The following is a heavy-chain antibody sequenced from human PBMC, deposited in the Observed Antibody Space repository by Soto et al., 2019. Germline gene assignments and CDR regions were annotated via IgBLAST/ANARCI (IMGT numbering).Heavy chain of an antibody. J-gene: IGHJ4*02. CDR2: INHSGST. CDR3: ARDCGYSYGLYYFDY. V-gene: IGHV4-34*01. CDR1: GGSFSGYY. Sequence: PSETLSLTCAVYGGSFSGYYWSWIRQPPGKGLEWIGEINHSGSTNYNPSLKSRVTISVDTSKNQFSLKLSSVTAADTAVYYCARDCGYSYGLYYFDYWGQGTLVTSPQ. D-gene: IGHD5-18*01.